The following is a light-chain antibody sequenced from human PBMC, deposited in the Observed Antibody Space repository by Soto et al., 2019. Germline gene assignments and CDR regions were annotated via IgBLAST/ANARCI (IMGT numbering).Light chain of an antibody. CDR1: QSVSNN. Sequence: IVMTQSPATLSVSPGERVTLSCRASQSVSNNLAWYQQKPGQAPRLLIYGASTRTTGIPARFSGNGSGTEFTLTISSLQTAEFAVYDCNQYNNSPPWTFGHGTKVEIK. J-gene: IGKJ1*01. V-gene: IGKV3-15*01. CDR3: NQYNNSPPWT. CDR2: GAS.